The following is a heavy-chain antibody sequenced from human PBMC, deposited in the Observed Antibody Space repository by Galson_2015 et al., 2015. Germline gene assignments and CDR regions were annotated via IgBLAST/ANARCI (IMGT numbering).Heavy chain of an antibody. V-gene: IGHV3-33*01. CDR3: ARDRVDYGDYYYYGMDV. CDR1: GFTFSSYG. Sequence: SLRLSCAASGFTFSSYGMHWVRQAPGKGLEWVAVIWYDGSNKYYADSVKGRFTISRDNSKNTLYLQMNSLRAEDTAVYYCARDRVDYGDYYYYGMDVWGQGTTVTVSS. CDR2: IWYDGSNK. J-gene: IGHJ6*02. D-gene: IGHD4-17*01.